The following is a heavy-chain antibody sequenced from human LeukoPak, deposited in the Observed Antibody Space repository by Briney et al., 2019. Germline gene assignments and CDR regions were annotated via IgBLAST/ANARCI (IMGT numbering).Heavy chain of an antibody. CDR1: GGSISSYY. CDR2: IYYSGST. J-gene: IGHJ4*02. D-gene: IGHD4-23*01. Sequence: SETLSLTCTVSGGSISSYYWSWIRQPPGKGLEWIGYIYYSGSTNYNPSLKSRVTISVDTSKNQFSLKLSSVTAAGTAVYYCARAYGGNSALSRWGQGTLVTVSS. CDR3: ARAYGGNSALSR. V-gene: IGHV4-59*01.